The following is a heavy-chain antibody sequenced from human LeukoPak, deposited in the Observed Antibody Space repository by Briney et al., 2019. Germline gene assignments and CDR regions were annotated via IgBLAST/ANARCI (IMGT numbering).Heavy chain of an antibody. CDR1: GYTFTGYY. D-gene: IGHD3-9*01. J-gene: IGHJ3*02. Sequence: ASVRVSCKASGYTFTGYYMHWVRQAPGQRLEWMGWINAGNGNTKYSQKFQGRVTITRDTSASTAYMELSSLRSEDTAVYYCARVSSGLRYFDWLHAFDIWGQGTMVTVSS. CDR2: INAGNGNT. V-gene: IGHV1-3*01. CDR3: ARVSSGLRYFDWLHAFDI.